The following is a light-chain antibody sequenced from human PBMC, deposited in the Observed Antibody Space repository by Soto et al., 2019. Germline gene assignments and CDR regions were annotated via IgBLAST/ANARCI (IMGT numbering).Light chain of an antibody. CDR1: QSVSSN. CDR3: QHYNNWPLT. J-gene: IGKJ5*01. V-gene: IGKV3-15*01. Sequence: EIVLTQSPGTLSLSPGERATLSCRASQSVSSNYLAWYQQKPGQSPRLLIYATYTRATGIPARFSGGGSGTDFTLTISSLQSEDSAFYYCQHYNNWPLTFGQGTRLE. CDR2: ATY.